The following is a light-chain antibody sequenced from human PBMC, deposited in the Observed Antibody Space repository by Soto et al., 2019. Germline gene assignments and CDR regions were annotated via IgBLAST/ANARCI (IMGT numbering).Light chain of an antibody. Sequence: QSVLTQPPSASGTPGQRVTISCSGSSSNIGSHIVNWYQQLPGTAPKLLINSNNQRPSGVPDRFSGSKSGTSASLAISGLQSEDESDYYCAAWDDSLNGYVLGTGTKVTVL. CDR1: SSNIGSHI. J-gene: IGLJ1*01. V-gene: IGLV1-44*01. CDR2: SNN. CDR3: AAWDDSLNGYV.